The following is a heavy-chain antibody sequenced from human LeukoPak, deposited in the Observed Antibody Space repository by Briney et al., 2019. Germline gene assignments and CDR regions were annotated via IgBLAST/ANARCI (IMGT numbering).Heavy chain of an antibody. Sequence: GESLKISRHTSGFTFTDYWIGWVRQMPGKGLEWMGIIYPGDSDTKYSPSFRGQVTMSAVKSTNTAYLQWGSLKASDTAMYFCARGDASMATGFNYWGQGTLVTVSS. CDR3: ARGDASMATGFNY. V-gene: IGHV5-51*01. J-gene: IGHJ4*02. CDR1: GFTFTDYW. CDR2: IYPGDSDT. D-gene: IGHD6-6*01.